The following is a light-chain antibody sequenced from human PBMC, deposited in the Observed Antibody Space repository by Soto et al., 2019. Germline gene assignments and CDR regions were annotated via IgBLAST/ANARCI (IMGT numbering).Light chain of an antibody. CDR1: SSDVGGYNY. J-gene: IGLJ1*01. CDR3: SSYTSSSTLWV. CDR2: DVS. V-gene: IGLV2-14*03. Sequence: QSVLTQPASVSGSPGQSITISCTGTSSDVGGYNYVSWYQQHPGKAPKLMIYDVSNRPSGVSNRFSGSKSGNTASLTISGLQAEDEAAYYYSSYTSSSTLWVFGSGTKLTVL.